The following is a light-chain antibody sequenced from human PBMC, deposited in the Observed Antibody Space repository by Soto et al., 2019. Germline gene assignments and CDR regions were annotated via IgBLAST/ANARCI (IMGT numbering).Light chain of an antibody. Sequence: IVLSHSPGTLSLSPWERATLSCRASQSVSNNYLAWYQQKPGQAPRLLIYGASNRATGIPDRFSGSGSGTDFTLTISDLEPADFGLYYCQQRLNWPPWITFGQGTRLEIK. CDR1: QSVSNNY. V-gene: IGKV3D-20*02. CDR2: GAS. J-gene: IGKJ5*01. CDR3: QQRLNWPPWIT.